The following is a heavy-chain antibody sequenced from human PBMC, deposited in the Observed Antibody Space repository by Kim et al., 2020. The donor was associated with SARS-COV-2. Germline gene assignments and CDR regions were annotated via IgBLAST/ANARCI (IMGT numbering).Heavy chain of an antibody. J-gene: IGHJ4*02. D-gene: IGHD2-15*01. Sequence: DSVKGRFNISRDNSKNTLYLQMNSLRAEDTAVYYCAREPGYCSGGSCFDYWGQGTLVTVSS. V-gene: IGHV3-30*07. CDR3: AREPGYCSGGSCFDY.